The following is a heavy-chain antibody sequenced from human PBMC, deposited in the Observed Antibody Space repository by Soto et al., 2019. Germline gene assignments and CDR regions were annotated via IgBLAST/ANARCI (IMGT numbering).Heavy chain of an antibody. CDR2: IFSNDEK. V-gene: IGHV2-26*01. Sequence: QVTLKESGPVLVKPTETLTLTCTVSGFSLSNARMGVSWIRQPPGKALEWLAHIFSNDEKSYSTAPKSRLNISKDTSKGQVVLTMTNMDPVDTATYYCARIWGPYYYYGMDVWGQGTTVTVSS. J-gene: IGHJ6*02. CDR1: GFSLSNARMG. D-gene: IGHD3-16*01. CDR3: ARIWGPYYYYGMDV.